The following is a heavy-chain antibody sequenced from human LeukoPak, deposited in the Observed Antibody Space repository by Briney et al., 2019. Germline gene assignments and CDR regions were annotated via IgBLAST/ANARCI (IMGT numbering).Heavy chain of an antibody. J-gene: IGHJ6*03. CDR1: GGSISSYY. CDR2: IYYSGST. CDR3: ARNYGSGSYYNTQYYYYYYMDV. D-gene: IGHD3-10*01. Sequence: SETLSLTCTVSGGSISSYYWSWIRQPPGKGLEWIGYIYYSGSTNYNPSLKSRVTISVDTSKNQFSLKLSSVTAADTAVYYCARNYGSGSYYNTQYYYYYYMDVWGKGTTVTISS. V-gene: IGHV4-59*01.